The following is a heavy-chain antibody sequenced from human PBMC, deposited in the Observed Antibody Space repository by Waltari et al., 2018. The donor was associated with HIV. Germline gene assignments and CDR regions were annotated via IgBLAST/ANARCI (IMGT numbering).Heavy chain of an antibody. CDR1: GGSFSGYY. CDR2: VNHVGSA. Sequence: VRLESWGTGPLKPSETLSLSCSVYGGSFSGYYWSWLRQFPERGLEWIAEVNHVGSAKYNPSLESRVSISVDTSKKQFYLKVRSVTAADTAVYYCVRGYAAAAPYYGLDVWGQGTAVSVSS. CDR3: VRGYAAAAPYYGLDV. V-gene: IGHV4-34*02. D-gene: IGHD6-13*01. J-gene: IGHJ6*02.